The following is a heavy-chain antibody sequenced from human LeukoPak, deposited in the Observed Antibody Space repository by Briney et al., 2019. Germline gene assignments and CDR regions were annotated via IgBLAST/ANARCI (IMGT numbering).Heavy chain of an antibody. D-gene: IGHD3-16*02. CDR1: GGSFSGYY. V-gene: IGHV4-34*01. Sequence: SETLSLTCAVYGGSFSGYYWSWIRQPPGKGLEWIGEINHSGSTNYNPSLKSRVTISVDTSKNQFSLKLSSVTAADTAVYYCAMSKIKITFGGVIVISSRYFDYWGQGTLVTVSS. CDR3: AMSKIKITFGGVIVISSRYFDY. J-gene: IGHJ4*02. CDR2: INHSGST.